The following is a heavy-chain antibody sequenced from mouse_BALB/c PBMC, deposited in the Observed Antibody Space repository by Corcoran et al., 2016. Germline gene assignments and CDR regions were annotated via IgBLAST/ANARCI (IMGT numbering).Heavy chain of an antibody. CDR3: ARVSLTAYFDY. J-gene: IGHJ2*01. Sequence: DVQLQESGPGLVKPSQSLSLTCSVTGYSITSGYYWNWIRQFPGNKLEWMGYISYDGSNNYNPSLKNRISITRDTSKNQFFLKLNSVTTEDTATYYCARVSLTAYFDYWGQGTTLTVSS. D-gene: IGHD4-1*01. CDR2: ISYDGSN. V-gene: IGHV3-6*02. CDR1: GYSITSGYY.